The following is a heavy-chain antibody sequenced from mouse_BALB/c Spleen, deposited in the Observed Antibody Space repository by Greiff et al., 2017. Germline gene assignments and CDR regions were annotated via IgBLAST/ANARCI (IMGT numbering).Heavy chain of an antibody. V-gene: IGHV1S81*02. D-gene: IGHD4-1*01. Sequence: VKLMESGAELVKPGASVKLSCKASGYTFTSYYMYWVKQRPGQGLEWIGEINPSNGGTNFNEKFKSKATLTVDKSSSTAYMQLSSLTSEDSAVYYCTRHWDYFDYWGQGTTLTVSS. J-gene: IGHJ2*01. CDR1: GYTFTSYY. CDR3: TRHWDYFDY. CDR2: INPSNGGT.